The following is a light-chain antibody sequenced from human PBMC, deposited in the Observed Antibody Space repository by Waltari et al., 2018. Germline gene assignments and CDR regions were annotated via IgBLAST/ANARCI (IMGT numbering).Light chain of an antibody. J-gene: IGLJ2*01. CDR2: EVS. Sequence: QSALTQPPSASGSPGQSVTISCTGTSSDIGGYNYVSWFQQHPDKAPKLMIYEVSKRPSGAPDRFSGSKSGNTASLTVSGLQAEDEADYYCSSYAGSKTLIFGGGTKLTVL. CDR1: SSDIGGYNY. CDR3: SSYAGSKTLI. V-gene: IGLV2-8*01.